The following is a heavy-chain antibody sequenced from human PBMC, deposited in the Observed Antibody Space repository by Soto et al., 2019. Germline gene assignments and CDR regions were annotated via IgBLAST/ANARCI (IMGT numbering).Heavy chain of an antibody. Sequence: EVQLLESGGGLVQPGGSLRLSCAASGFTFSSYAMSWVRQAPGKGLEWVSTISTSGGNTYYADSVKGRFTISRDNSKNTLYLQMNSLRAEDTAVYYCAKDYYDSSGYRTYWYFDLWGRGTLVTVSS. CDR1: GFTFSSYA. J-gene: IGHJ2*01. CDR2: ISTSGGNT. V-gene: IGHV3-23*01. D-gene: IGHD3-22*01. CDR3: AKDYYDSSGYRTYWYFDL.